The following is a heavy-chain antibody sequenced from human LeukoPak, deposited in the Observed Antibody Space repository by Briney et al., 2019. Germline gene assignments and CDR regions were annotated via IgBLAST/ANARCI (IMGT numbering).Heavy chain of an antibody. D-gene: IGHD2-2*01. CDR3: ARRYCSSTSCWWDWFDP. V-gene: IGHV4-4*07. CDR2: IYTSGST. Sequence: SETLSLTCTVSDGSISSYYWSWIRQPAGKGLEWSGRIYTSGSTNYNPSLKSPVTMSVDTSKNQFSLKLSSVTAADTAVYYSARRYCSSTSCWWDWFDPWGQVTLVTVSS. CDR1: DGSISSYY. J-gene: IGHJ5*02.